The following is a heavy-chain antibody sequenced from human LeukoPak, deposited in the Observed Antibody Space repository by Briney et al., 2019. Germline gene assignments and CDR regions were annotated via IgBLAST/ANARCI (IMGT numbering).Heavy chain of an antibody. J-gene: IGHJ4*02. D-gene: IGHD1-1*01. CDR2: ISANNGNK. V-gene: IGHV1-18*01. Sequence: GASVKVSCKASGYTFTSYGISWVRQAPGQGLEWMGWISANNGNKQYAQKFQGRVTMTTDTSTSTAYMELRSLTSDDTAVYYCARDWNDSDRAYYFDNWGQGTLVTVSS. CDR1: GYTFTSYG. CDR3: ARDWNDSDRAYYFDN.